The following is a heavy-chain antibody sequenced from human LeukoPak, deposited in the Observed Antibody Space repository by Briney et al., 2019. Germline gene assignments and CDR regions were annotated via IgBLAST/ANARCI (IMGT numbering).Heavy chain of an antibody. CDR1: GFTFSSYA. J-gene: IGHJ4*02. D-gene: IGHD1-26*01. V-gene: IGHV3-23*01. CDR2: ISSSGGST. Sequence: PGGSLRLSCAASGFTFSSYAMSWVRQAPGKGLEWVSAISSSGGSTYYADSVKGRFTISRDNSKNTLYLQMNSLRAEDTAVYYCAKDGEWEPARFDYWGQGTLVTVSS. CDR3: AKDGEWEPARFDY.